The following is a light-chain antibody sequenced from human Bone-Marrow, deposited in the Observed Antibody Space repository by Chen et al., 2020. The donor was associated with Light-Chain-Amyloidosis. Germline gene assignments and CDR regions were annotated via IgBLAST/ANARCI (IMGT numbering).Light chain of an antibody. CDR1: INYVGTYDF. CDR3: SSYVGGSTVV. Sequence: QSALTQPASVSGSPGQPITISCTGTINYVGTYDFVSWYQEHPGKAPKLIIYDNTTRPSGVSTRFSGSKSGYTASLTISGLQPEDEADYYCSSYVGGSTVVFGGGTYLTVL. V-gene: IGLV2-23*01. CDR2: DNT. J-gene: IGLJ3*02.